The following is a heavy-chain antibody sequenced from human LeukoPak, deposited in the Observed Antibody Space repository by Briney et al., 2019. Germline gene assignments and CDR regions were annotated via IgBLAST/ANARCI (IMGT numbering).Heavy chain of an antibody. Sequence: PGKSLRLSCKVSGFTFSNYVMNWVRQAPGKGLEWVALVSYEGSSERYADSVKGRFTISRDNSKNVLYLQMNSLRVEDTAVYYCATNPLHDYKGSWGQGTLVTVSS. D-gene: IGHD4-11*01. CDR3: ATNPLHDYKGS. V-gene: IGHV3-30*03. J-gene: IGHJ4*02. CDR2: VSYEGSSE. CDR1: GFTFSNYV.